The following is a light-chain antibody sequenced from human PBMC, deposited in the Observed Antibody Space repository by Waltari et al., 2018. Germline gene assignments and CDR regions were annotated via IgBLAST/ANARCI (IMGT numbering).Light chain of an antibody. CDR2: GNS. J-gene: IGLJ1*01. V-gene: IGLV1-40*01. CDR1: SSNSGAGYA. CDR3: QSYDRSLSGGYV. Sequence: QSVLTQPPSVSGAPGQRVTISCTGRSSNSGAGYAVHWYQQLPGSAPKLLTYGNSQRPSGVPERFSGSKSGTSASLAITGLQAEDEADYYCQSYDRSLSGGYVFGTGTRVIVL.